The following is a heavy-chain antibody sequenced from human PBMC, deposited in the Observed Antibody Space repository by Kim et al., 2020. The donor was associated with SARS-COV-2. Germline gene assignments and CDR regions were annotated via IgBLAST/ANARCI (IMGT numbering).Heavy chain of an antibody. CDR3: AKDPYYASGSDSEPDY. D-gene: IGHD3-10*01. CDR2: ISGSGGRT. J-gene: IGHJ4*02. Sequence: GGSLRLSCAASGFTFRTYAMFWVRQAPGKGLEWVSAISGSGGRTYYADSVKGRFTISRDNSKNTLFLQMSSLRAEDTALYYCAKDPYYASGSDSEPDYWGQGTLVTVSS. V-gene: IGHV3-23*01. CDR1: GFTFRTYA.